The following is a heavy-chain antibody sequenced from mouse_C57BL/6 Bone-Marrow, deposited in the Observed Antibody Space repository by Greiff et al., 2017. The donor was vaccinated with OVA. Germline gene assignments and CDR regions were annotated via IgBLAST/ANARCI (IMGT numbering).Heavy chain of an antibody. CDR1: GFTFSSYG. CDR2: ISSCGSYN. J-gene: IGHJ3*01. CDR3: SSLYDYGEEFAY. Sequence: EVKLVESGGDLVKPGGSLKLSCAASGFTFSSYGMSWVRQTPDKRLEWVATISSCGSYNYYTDSVKGRFTISRDNAKNTLYLQISRLKSEDTAMYYCSSLYDYGEEFAYWGQGTLVTVSA. V-gene: IGHV5-6*01. D-gene: IGHD2-4*01.